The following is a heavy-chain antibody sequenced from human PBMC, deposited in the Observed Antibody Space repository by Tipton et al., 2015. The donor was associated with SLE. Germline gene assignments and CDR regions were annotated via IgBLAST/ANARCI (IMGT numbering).Heavy chain of an antibody. D-gene: IGHD6-6*01. CDR1: GGSISSGDYY. CDR3: AGGASIAARSYGMDV. Sequence: LRLSCTVSGGSISSGDYYWGWIRQPPGKGLEWIGSIYYSGSTYYNPSLKSRVTISVDTSKNQFSLKLSSVTAADTAVYYCAGGASIAARSYGMDVWGQGTTVTVSS. CDR2: IYYSGST. J-gene: IGHJ6*02. V-gene: IGHV4-39*07.